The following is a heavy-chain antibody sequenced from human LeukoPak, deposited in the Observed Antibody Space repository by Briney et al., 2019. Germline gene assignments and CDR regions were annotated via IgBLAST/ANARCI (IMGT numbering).Heavy chain of an antibody. CDR1: GGSISSSSYY. J-gene: IGHJ4*02. CDR2: IYYSGNT. V-gene: IGHV4-39*07. Sequence: SETLSLTCTVSGGSISSSSYYWGWIRQPPGEGLEWIGSIYYSGNTYYNPSLKSRVTISVDTSKNQFSLKLSSVTAADTAVYYCARANYFDYWGQGTLVTVSS. CDR3: ARANYFDY.